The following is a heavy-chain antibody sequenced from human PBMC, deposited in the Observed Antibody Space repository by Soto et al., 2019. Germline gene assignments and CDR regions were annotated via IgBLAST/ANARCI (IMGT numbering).Heavy chain of an antibody. J-gene: IGHJ4*02. V-gene: IGHV3-30*04. Sequence: GGSLRLSCAASGFTFTGFAVHWVRQAPGKGLEWVAVISYDGRNSHYADSVKGRLTISRDNSKNTVFLQMNSLTTEDTAIYYCAKDRHFDSYYFDYWGQGTRVTVSS. D-gene: IGHD3-9*01. CDR1: GFTFTGFA. CDR2: ISYDGRNS. CDR3: AKDRHFDSYYFDY.